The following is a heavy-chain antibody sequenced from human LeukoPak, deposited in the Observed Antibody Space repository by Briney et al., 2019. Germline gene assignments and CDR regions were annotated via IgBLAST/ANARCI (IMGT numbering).Heavy chain of an antibody. CDR1: GFTFSNYA. Sequence: PGGSLRLSCAASGFTFSNYAMNWVRQAPGKGLEWVSLISGSTGSTYYADSVKGRFSISRENAKNSLYLQMNSLRAGDTAVYYCARGRDPLDYYDSSGYWSFDIWGQGTMVTVSS. V-gene: IGHV3-23*01. CDR3: ARGRDPLDYYDSSGYWSFDI. D-gene: IGHD3-22*01. J-gene: IGHJ3*02. CDR2: ISGSTGST.